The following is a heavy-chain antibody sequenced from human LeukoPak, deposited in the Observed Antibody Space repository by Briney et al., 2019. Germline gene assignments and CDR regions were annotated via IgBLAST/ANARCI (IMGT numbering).Heavy chain of an antibody. CDR2: MNPNSGNT. J-gene: IGHJ3*02. CDR1: GYTSTSYD. CDR3: AAHRSGSSYAFDI. V-gene: IGHV1-8*01. D-gene: IGHD1-26*01. Sequence: ASVKVSCKASGYTSTSYDINWVRQATGQGLEWMGWMNPNSGNTGYAQKFQGRVTMTRNTSISTAYMELSSLRSEDTAVYYCAAHRSGSSYAFDIWGQGTMVTVSS.